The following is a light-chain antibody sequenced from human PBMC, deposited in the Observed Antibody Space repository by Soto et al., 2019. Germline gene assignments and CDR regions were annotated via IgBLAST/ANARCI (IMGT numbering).Light chain of an antibody. CDR1: QDIKNY. CDR2: DAS. Sequence: IQMTQSPSSLSAAVGDRVTITCQASQDIKNYLIWYQQKPGKAPKLLIYDASSLGTGVSSRFSGSGSGTYFTLTISSLQPEDIATYYCHQFDSVPCTFGQGTKLEIK. J-gene: IGKJ2*02. CDR3: HQFDSVPCT. V-gene: IGKV1-33*01.